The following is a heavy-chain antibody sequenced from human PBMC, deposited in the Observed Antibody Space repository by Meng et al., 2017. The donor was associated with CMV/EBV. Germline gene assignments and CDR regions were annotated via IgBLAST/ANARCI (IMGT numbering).Heavy chain of an antibody. V-gene: IGHV4-30-4*08. CDR3: ARTGEYPTFDY. J-gene: IGHJ4*02. D-gene: IGHD2/OR15-2a*01. Sequence: QLQEGGPGLWKPSQTLSLPCIVSGGSISSGDYYWSWIRQPPGKGLEWIGYIYYSGSTYYNPSLKSRVTISVDTSKNQFSLKLSSVTAADTAVYYCARTGEYPTFDYWGQGTLVTVSS. CDR1: GGSISSGDYY. CDR2: IYYSGST.